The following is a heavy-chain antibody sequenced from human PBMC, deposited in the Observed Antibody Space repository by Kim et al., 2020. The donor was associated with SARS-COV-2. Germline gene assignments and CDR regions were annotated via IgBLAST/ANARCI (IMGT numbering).Heavy chain of an antibody. J-gene: IGHJ4*02. CDR2: ISSSSSYI. CDR1: GFTFSSYS. Sequence: GGSLRLSCAASGFTFSSYSMNWVRQAPGKGLEWVSSISSSSSYIYYADSVKGRFTISRDNAKNSLYLQMNSLRAEDTAVYYCARVFTMVRCLDYWGQGTLVTVSS. V-gene: IGHV3-21*01. CDR3: ARVFTMVRCLDY. D-gene: IGHD3-10*01.